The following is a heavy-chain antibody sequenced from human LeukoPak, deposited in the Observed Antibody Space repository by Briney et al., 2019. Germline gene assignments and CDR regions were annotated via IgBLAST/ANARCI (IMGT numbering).Heavy chain of an antibody. CDR3: ARQGEELVLTY. J-gene: IGHJ4*02. CDR2: SSAYNGNT. Sequence: AAPVKVSCKASGYTFTSYGISWVRQAPGQGLEWMGWSSAYNGNTNYAQNLQGRVTMTTDTSTSTAYMELRSLRSDDTAVYYCARQGEELVLTYWGQGTLVTVSS. CDR1: GYTFTSYG. V-gene: IGHV1-18*01. D-gene: IGHD1-7*01.